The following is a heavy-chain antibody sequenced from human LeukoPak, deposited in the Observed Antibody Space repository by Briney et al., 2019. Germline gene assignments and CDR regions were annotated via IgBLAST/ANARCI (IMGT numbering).Heavy chain of an antibody. D-gene: IGHD1-26*01. Sequence: GGSLRLSCAASGFNFKYVWMNWVRQVPGKGLEWVGRIRTKVEGETRDYPAPVKGRFIISRDDSKTTLYLQMNGLKTEDSAVYYCTTERNWELLRPYGLDIWGQGTTVIVSS. CDR3: TTERNWELLRPYGLDI. J-gene: IGHJ6*02. CDR2: IRTKVEGETR. V-gene: IGHV3-15*01. CDR1: GFNFKYVW.